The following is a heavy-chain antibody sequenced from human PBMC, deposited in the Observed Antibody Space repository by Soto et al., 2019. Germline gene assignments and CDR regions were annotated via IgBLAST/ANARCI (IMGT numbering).Heavy chain of an antibody. CDR1: GFTFSSYA. Sequence: PGGSLRLSCAASGFTFSSYAMHWVRQAPGKGLEWVAVISYDGSNKYYADSVKGRFTISRDNSKNTLYLQMNSLRAEDTAVYYCARDIVISTSCYARGIDYWGQGTLVTVSS. CDR2: ISYDGSNK. V-gene: IGHV3-30-3*01. J-gene: IGHJ4*02. CDR3: ARDIVISTSCYARGIDY. D-gene: IGHD2-2*01.